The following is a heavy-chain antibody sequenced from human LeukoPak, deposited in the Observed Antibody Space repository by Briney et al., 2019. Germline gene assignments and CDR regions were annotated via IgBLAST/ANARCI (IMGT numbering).Heavy chain of an antibody. D-gene: IGHD2-15*01. CDR1: GGSISSYY. V-gene: IGHV4-59*01. J-gene: IGHJ5*02. CDR2: IYYSGST. CDR3: ARGLLVRARGYSTGFDP. Sequence: SETLSLTCTVSGGSISSYYWSWIRQPPGKGLEWIGYIYYSGSTNYNPSLKSRVTISVDTSKNQFSLKLSSVTAADTAVYYCARGLLVRARGYSTGFDPWGQGTLVTVSS.